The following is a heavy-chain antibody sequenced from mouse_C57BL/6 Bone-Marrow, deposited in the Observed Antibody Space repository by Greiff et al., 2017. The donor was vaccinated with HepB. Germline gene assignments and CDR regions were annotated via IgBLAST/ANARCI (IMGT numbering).Heavy chain of an antibody. J-gene: IGHJ4*01. CDR2: IDPSDSST. Sequence: VQLQQPGAELVMPGASVKLSCKASGYTFTSYWMHWVKQRPGQGLEWIGEIDPSDSSTNYNQKFKGKSTLTVDKSSSTAYMQLSSLTSEDAAVYYCARYSNFPMDYWGQGTSVTVSS. V-gene: IGHV1-69*01. CDR3: ARYSNFPMDY. D-gene: IGHD2-5*01. CDR1: GYTFTSYW.